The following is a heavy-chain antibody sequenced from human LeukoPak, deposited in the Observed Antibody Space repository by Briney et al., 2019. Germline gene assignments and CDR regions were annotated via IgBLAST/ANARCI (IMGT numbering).Heavy chain of an antibody. D-gene: IGHD2-15*01. Sequence: GGSLRLSCAASGFTYSTYEMNWARQAPGKGLEWVSYISSRGSAIYYADSVKGRFTISRDIAKTSLYLQMNSLRAEDTAIYYCAKNGDRGAYCSGGTCYPYYYYYMDVWGKGTTVTISS. CDR3: AKNGDRGAYCSGGTCYPYYYYYMDV. CDR2: ISSRGSAI. V-gene: IGHV3-48*03. J-gene: IGHJ6*03. CDR1: GFTYSTYE.